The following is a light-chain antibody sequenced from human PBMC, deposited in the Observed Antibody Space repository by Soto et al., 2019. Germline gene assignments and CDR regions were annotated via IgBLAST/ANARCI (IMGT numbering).Light chain of an antibody. CDR3: QQRSNWPR. J-gene: IGKJ1*01. V-gene: IGKV3D-20*02. Sequence: EIVLTQSPGTLSLSPGERATLSCRASQSLDGNFLAWYQEKPGQAPRLLIYGASSRASGIPDRFSGSGSGTEFTLTISSLEPEDFAVYYCQQRSNWPRFGQGTKVDI. CDR1: QSLDGNF. CDR2: GAS.